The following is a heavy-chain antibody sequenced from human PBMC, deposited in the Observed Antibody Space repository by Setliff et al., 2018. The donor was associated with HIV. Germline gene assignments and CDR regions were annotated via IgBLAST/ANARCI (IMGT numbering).Heavy chain of an antibody. J-gene: IGHJ4*02. D-gene: IGHD6-13*01. Sequence: SETLSLTCTVSGGSISSTNYYWGWIRQTPGKGLEWIGSIYYSGTTYYNPSLKSRVTMSVDTSTSRLSLKVHSVTAADTAMYYCARGSHGTSWTDYWGQGTLVTVTS. CDR3: ARGSHGTSWTDY. CDR2: IYYSGTT. V-gene: IGHV4-39*07. CDR1: GGSISSTNYY.